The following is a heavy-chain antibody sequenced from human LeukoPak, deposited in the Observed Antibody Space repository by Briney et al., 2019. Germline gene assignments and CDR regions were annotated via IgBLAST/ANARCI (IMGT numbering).Heavy chain of an antibody. J-gene: IGHJ4*02. Sequence: PGGSLRLSCAASGFTFTSYAMSWVRQAPGKGLEWVSAICGSGGSTYYADSVKGRFTISRDNSKNTLYLQMNSLRAEDTAVYYCAKDHRTGSLWYFDYWGQGTLVTVSS. CDR3: AKDHRTGSLWYFDY. D-gene: IGHD1-26*01. V-gene: IGHV3-23*01. CDR1: GFTFTSYA. CDR2: ICGSGGST.